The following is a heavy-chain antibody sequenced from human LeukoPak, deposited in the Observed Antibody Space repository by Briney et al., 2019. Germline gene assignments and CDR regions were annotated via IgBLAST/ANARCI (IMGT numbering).Heavy chain of an antibody. V-gene: IGHV4-30-4*01. CDR1: GGSISSVDYY. CDR2: IYYSGST. D-gene: IGHD3-9*01. Sequence: ASETLSLTCTVSGGSISSVDYYWSWIRQPPGKGLEWIGYIYYSGSTYYDPSLKSRVMISVDASKNQFSLKLSSVTAADTAVYYCARLGIDYDILTGYIPDAFDIWGQGTMVTVSS. J-gene: IGHJ3*02. CDR3: ARLGIDYDILTGYIPDAFDI.